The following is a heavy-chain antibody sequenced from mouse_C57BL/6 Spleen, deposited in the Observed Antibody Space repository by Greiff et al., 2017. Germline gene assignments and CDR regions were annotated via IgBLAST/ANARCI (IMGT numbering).Heavy chain of an antibody. Sequence: EVQLVESGEGLVKPGGSLKLSCAASGFTFSSYAMSWVRQTPEKRLEWVAYISSGGDYIYYADTVKGRFTISRDNARNTLYLQMSSLKSEDTAMYYCTRDQGDYGNYGYFDVWGTGTTVTVSS. CDR1: GFTFSSYA. D-gene: IGHD2-1*01. CDR3: TRDQGDYGNYGYFDV. CDR2: ISSGGDYI. V-gene: IGHV5-9-1*02. J-gene: IGHJ1*03.